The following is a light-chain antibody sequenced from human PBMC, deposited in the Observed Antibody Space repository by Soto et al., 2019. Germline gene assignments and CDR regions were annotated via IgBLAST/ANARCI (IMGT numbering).Light chain of an antibody. J-gene: IGLJ1*01. CDR3: AAWDDRLSGLYV. Sequence: SALSQPPSGSGTPGQRGTISCSGSSSNSGSNYVYWYQQLPGTAPKLLIYRNNQRPSGVPDRFSGSKSGTSASLAISGLRSEDGADYYCAAWDDRLSGLYVFGTGPKVPVL. CDR2: RNN. V-gene: IGLV1-47*01. CDR1: SSNSGSNY.